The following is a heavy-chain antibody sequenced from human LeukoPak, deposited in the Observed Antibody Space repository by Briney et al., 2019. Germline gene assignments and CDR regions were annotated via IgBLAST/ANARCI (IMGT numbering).Heavy chain of an antibody. D-gene: IGHD1-26*01. Sequence: PSETLSLTCVVSGYSISSGFYWGWIRQPPGKGLEWIGSIYHGGSTFYSPSLKSRVTLSVDTSKNQFSLKLYSVTAADTAVYYCARHMSGSYYDALDIWGQGTMVTVSS. CDR3: ARHMSGSYYDALDI. J-gene: IGHJ3*02. CDR1: GYSISSGFY. V-gene: IGHV4-38-2*01. CDR2: IYHGGST.